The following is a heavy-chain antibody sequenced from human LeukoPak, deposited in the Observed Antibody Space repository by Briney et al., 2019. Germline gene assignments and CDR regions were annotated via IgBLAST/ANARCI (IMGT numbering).Heavy chain of an antibody. Sequence: ASVKVSCKASGYTFTSYAMNRVRQAPGQGLEWMGWINTNTGNPTYAQGFTGRFVFSLDTSVSTAYLQISSLKAEDTAVYYCARDLPESYYYYGMDVWGQGTTVTVSS. CDR2: INTNTGNP. CDR1: GYTFTSYA. CDR3: ARDLPESYYYYGMDV. V-gene: IGHV7-4-1*02. J-gene: IGHJ6*02.